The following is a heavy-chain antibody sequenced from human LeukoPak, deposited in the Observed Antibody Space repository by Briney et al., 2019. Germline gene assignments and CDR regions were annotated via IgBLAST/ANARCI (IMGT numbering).Heavy chain of an antibody. CDR2: INHSGST. V-gene: IGHV4-34*01. Sequence: SETLSLTCAVYGGSFSGYNWSWIRQPPGKGLEWIGEINHSGSTNYNPSLKSRVTISVDTSKNQFSLKLSSVTAADTAVYYCARGGDLYGDDAFDIWGQGTMVTVSS. CDR1: GGSFSGYN. D-gene: IGHD4-17*01. CDR3: ARGGDLYGDDAFDI. J-gene: IGHJ3*02.